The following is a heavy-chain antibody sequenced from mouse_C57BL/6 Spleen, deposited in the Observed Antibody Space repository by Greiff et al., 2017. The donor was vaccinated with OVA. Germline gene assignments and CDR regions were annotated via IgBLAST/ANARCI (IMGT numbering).Heavy chain of an antibody. CDR1: GFSLSTSGMG. D-gene: IGHD2-3*01. CDR2: IYWDDDK. Sequence: QVTLKESGPGILQSSQTLSLTCSFSGFSLSTSGMGVSWIRQPSGKGLEWLAHIYWDDDKRYNPSLKSRLTISKDTSRNQVFLKITSVDTADTATYYCARDYDGPFDYWGQGTTLTVSS. J-gene: IGHJ2*01. CDR3: ARDYDGPFDY. V-gene: IGHV8-12*01.